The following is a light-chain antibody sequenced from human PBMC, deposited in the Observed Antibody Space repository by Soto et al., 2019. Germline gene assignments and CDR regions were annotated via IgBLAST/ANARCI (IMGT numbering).Light chain of an antibody. CDR2: GAS. CDR1: QRISSRN. J-gene: IGKJ2*03. Sequence: EIVLTQSPGTLSLSPRERATLSCRASQRISSRNLAWYQQKPGQPPRLLIYGASSRATGIPDRFSGSGSVTDFTLTINRLEPEDFEVYYCQQYSDLPHSFGQGTTLEV. CDR3: QQYSDLPHS. V-gene: IGKV3-20*01.